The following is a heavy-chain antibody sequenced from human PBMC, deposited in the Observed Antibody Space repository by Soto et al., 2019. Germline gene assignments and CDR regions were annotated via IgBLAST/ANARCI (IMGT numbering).Heavy chain of an antibody. V-gene: IGHV1-2*02. CDR2: IDPKNGGT. Sequence: ASVKVSCKASGYSISAYYIHWVRQAPGQGLEWMGWIDPKNGGTVSAQKFQGRLTMTRDTSISTVYMDLSGLTSDDTALYYCGRDDYGIFPYWGQGSLVTVS. J-gene: IGHJ4*02. D-gene: IGHD3-10*01. CDR3: GRDDYGIFPY. CDR1: GYSISAYY.